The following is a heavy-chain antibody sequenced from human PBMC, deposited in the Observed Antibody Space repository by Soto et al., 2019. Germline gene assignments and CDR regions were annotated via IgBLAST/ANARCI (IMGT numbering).Heavy chain of an antibody. V-gene: IGHV3-30-3*01. D-gene: IGHD5-12*01. Sequence: QVQLVESGGGVVQPGRSLRLSCAASGFTFSSYAMHWVRQAPGKGLEWVAVISYDGSNKYYADSVKGRFTISRDNSKNTLYLQMNSLRAEDTAVYYCARNRMATIRSDWFDPWVQGTLVTVSS. J-gene: IGHJ5*02. CDR2: ISYDGSNK. CDR3: ARNRMATIRSDWFDP. CDR1: GFTFSSYA.